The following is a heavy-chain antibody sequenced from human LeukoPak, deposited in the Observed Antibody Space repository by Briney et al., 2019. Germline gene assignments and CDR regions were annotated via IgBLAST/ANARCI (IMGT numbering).Heavy chain of an antibody. V-gene: IGHV3-23*01. CDR3: AKGPSDGF. J-gene: IGHJ4*02. CDR2: INGDGDT. Sequence: GGSLRLSCAASGFTLSRHAMNWVRQAPGKGLEWASVINGDGDTYYADSVRGRFTISRDNSKNTLFLQMNSLRAEDTAVYYCAKGPSDGFWGQGILVTVSS. D-gene: IGHD5-24*01. CDR1: GFTLSRHA.